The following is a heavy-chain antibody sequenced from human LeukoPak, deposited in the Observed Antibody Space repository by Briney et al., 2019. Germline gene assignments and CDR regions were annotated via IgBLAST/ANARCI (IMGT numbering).Heavy chain of an antibody. CDR2: INPNSGGT. Sequence: ASVKVSCKASGYTFTGYYMHWVRQAPGQVLVWMGWINPNSGGTNYAQKFQGRVTMTRDTSISTAYMELSRLRSDDTAVYYCARLFTSAGTRAPNDYWGQGTLVTVSS. CDR3: ARLFTSAGTRAPNDY. CDR1: GYTFTGYY. J-gene: IGHJ4*02. V-gene: IGHV1-2*02. D-gene: IGHD6-13*01.